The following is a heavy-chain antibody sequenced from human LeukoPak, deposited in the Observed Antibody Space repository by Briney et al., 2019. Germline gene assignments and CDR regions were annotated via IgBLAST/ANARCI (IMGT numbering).Heavy chain of an antibody. V-gene: IGHV3-48*03. Sequence: PGGSLRLSCAASGFTFSSYEMNWVRQAPGKGLEWVSYISSSGSTIYYADSVKGRFTISRDNAKNSLCLQMNSLRAEDTAVYYCARTDYYDSSGYYGRGYYYYYGMDVWGQGTTVTVSS. CDR1: GFTFSSYE. CDR3: ARTDYYDSSGYYGRGYYYYYGMDV. J-gene: IGHJ6*02. CDR2: ISSSGSTI. D-gene: IGHD3-22*01.